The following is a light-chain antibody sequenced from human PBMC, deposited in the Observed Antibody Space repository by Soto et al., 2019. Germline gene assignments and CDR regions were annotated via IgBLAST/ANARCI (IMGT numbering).Light chain of an antibody. Sequence: QSVLTQPPSASGTPGQRVTISCSGSSSNIGSNPVNWYQQLPGTAPKLLIHSDNHRPSGVPDRFSGAKSGTSASLAIRGLQSADEADYYCSTWHDSRNGVVFGGGTKLTVL. CDR1: SSNIGSNP. CDR3: STWHDSRNGVV. J-gene: IGLJ2*01. CDR2: SDN. V-gene: IGLV1-44*01.